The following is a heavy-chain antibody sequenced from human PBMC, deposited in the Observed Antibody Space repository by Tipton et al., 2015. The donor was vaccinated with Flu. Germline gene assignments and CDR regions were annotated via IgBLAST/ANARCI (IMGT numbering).Heavy chain of an antibody. V-gene: IGHV4-38-2*01. CDR1: GDSVGSAYY. Sequence: TLSLTCFVSGDSVGSAYYWGWIRQSPGKGLEWIGCVYHGGTTYYNPSLKSRVAISLDTFQNQVSLKLTSVTAADTAVYYCATTTYYYGSGSHDYWGQGTLVTVSS. CDR2: VYHGGTT. J-gene: IGHJ4*02. D-gene: IGHD3-10*01. CDR3: ATTTYYYGSGSHDY.